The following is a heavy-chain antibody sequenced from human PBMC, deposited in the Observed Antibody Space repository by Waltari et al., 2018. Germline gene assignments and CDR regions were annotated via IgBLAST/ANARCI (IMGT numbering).Heavy chain of an antibody. CDR2: VYWNDDK. CDR1: GFSLSTTGVG. D-gene: IGHD2-15*01. Sequence: QITLKESGPTLVKPTQTLTLTCSFSGFSLSTTGVGVGRIRQPPGKALEWLALVYWNDDKRYSPSLKSRLTITKDTSKNHVVLTMTTMDPVDTATYYCAHTRGAGCYECMDVWGQGTTVIVSS. J-gene: IGHJ6*02. CDR3: AHTRGAGCYECMDV. V-gene: IGHV2-5*01.